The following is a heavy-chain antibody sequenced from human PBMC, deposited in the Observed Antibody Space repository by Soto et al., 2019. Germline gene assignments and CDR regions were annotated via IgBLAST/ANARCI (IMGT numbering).Heavy chain of an antibody. CDR1: GGSISSYY. Sequence: PSETLSLTCTVSGGSISSYYWSWIRQPPGKGLEWIGYIYYSGSTNYNPSLKSRVTISVGTSKNQFSLKLSSVTAADTAVYYCARDGGLYSSSWYGWFDPWGQGTLVTVS. CDR3: ARDGGLYSSSWYGWFDP. J-gene: IGHJ5*02. V-gene: IGHV4-59*01. CDR2: IYYSGST. D-gene: IGHD6-13*01.